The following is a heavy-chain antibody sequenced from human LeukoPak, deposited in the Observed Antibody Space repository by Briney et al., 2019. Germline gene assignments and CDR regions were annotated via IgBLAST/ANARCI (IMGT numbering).Heavy chain of an antibody. CDR2: MNPKNANT. J-gene: IGHJ4*02. Sequence: GASVKVPCKASGYAFTSYDINWVRQATGQGLEWMGWMNPKNANTGYAQKFQGRVTMTRNTSINTAYVELSSLRSEDTAVYYCARGMDSSGYSAAYWGQGTLVTVSS. CDR1: GYAFTSYD. CDR3: ARGMDSSGYSAAY. V-gene: IGHV1-8*01. D-gene: IGHD3-22*01.